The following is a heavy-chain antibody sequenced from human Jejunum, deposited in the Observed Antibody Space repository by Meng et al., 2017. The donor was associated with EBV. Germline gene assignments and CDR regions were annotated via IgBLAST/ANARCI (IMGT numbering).Heavy chain of an antibody. J-gene: IGHJ4*02. CDR3: AGLRYSGYDRAFDY. CDR1: GGSVNSGNVY. D-gene: IGHD5-12*01. V-gene: IGHV4-61*01. CDR2: IYYSGST. Sequence: QLHESGPGLVKPSETLSLPCTVSGGSVNSGNVYWSWIRQPPGKGLEWIGYIYYSGSTNYIPSLKSRVTISLDTSKNQFSLKLSSVTAADTAVYYCAGLRYSGYDRAFDYWGQGALVTVSS.